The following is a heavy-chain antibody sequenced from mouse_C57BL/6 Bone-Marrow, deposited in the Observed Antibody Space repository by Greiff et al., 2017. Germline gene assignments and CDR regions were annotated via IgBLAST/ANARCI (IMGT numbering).Heavy chain of an antibody. V-gene: IGHV1-39*01. Sequence: EVQLQQSGPELVKPGASVKISCKASGYSFTDYNMNWVKQSNGKSLEWIGVINPNYGTTSYNQKFKGKATLTVDQSSSTAYMQLNSLTSEDSAVYYGASEKRWLPHYYAMDYWGQGTSVTVSS. D-gene: IGHD2-3*01. CDR3: ASEKRWLPHYYAMDY. CDR1: GYSFTDYN. CDR2: INPNYGTT. J-gene: IGHJ4*01.